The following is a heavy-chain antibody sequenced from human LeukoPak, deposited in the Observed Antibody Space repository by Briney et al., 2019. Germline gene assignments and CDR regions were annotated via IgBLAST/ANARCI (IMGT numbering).Heavy chain of an antibody. CDR2: IKSKTDGGTT. V-gene: IGHV3-15*01. Sequence: GGSLRLSCAASGFTFNNAWMSWVRQAPGKGLEWVGRIKSKTDGGTTDYAAPVKGRFSISREDSKNTLFLQMNSLKTEDTAVYYCITDLSDGSRSAPLNYWGQGTLVTVSS. CDR3: ITDLSDGSRSAPLNY. J-gene: IGHJ4*02. D-gene: IGHD6-13*01. CDR1: GFTFNNAW.